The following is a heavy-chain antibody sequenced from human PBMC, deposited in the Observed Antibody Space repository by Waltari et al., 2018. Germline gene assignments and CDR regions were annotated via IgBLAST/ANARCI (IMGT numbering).Heavy chain of an antibody. Sequence: QVQLQESGPGLVKPSETLSLTCAVSGYSISSGYYWGWIRKPTGKGLEWIGSIYHSGSTYYNPSLKSRFTISVDTSKNQFSLKLSSVTAADTAVYYCARSEYCSGGSCSSFDYWGQGTLVTVSS. CDR1: GYSISSGYY. CDR3: ARSEYCSGGSCSSFDY. J-gene: IGHJ4*02. V-gene: IGHV4-38-2*01. CDR2: IYHSGST. D-gene: IGHD2-15*01.